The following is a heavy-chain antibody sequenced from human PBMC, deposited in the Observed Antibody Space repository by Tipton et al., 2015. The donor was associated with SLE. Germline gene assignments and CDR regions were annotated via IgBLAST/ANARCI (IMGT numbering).Heavy chain of an antibody. CDR3: SRDLDYYDSSGYDYYYAMDV. J-gene: IGHJ6*02. D-gene: IGHD3-22*01. V-gene: IGHV3-49*03. CDR1: GFTFGDYA. CDR2: IRSKAYGGTT. Sequence: SLRLSCTASGFTFGDYAMSWFRQAPGKGLEWVGFIRSKAYGGTTEYVASMKGRFTISRDDSKSIANLQMKSLKTEDTAVYYCSRDLDYYDSSGYDYYYAMDVWGQRATAPVSS.